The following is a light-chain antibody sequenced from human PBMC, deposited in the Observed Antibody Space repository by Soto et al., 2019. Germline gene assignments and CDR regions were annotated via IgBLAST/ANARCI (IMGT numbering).Light chain of an antibody. V-gene: IGKV1-9*01. CDR3: QQYNSYSWT. CDR1: QGISSY. Sequence: DIQMTQSPSSLSASVGDRVTITCRASQGISSYLAWYQQKPGKAPKLLIYAASTLQSGVPSRFSGSGSGTEFTLTISSLQPDDFATYYCQQYNSYSWTFGQRTNVDIK. CDR2: AAS. J-gene: IGKJ1*01.